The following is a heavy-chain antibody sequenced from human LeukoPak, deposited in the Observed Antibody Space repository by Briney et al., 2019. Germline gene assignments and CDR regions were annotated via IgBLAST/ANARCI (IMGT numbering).Heavy chain of an antibody. Sequence: GGSLRLSCAASGSTFSSYAMSWVRQAPGKGLEWVSAISGSGGSTYYADSVKGRFTISRDNSKNTLYLQMNSLRAEDTAVYYCAKQMWIQLWFPFDYWGQGTLVTVSS. D-gene: IGHD5-18*01. CDR3: AKQMWIQLWFPFDY. J-gene: IGHJ4*02. V-gene: IGHV3-23*01. CDR1: GSTFSSYA. CDR2: ISGSGGST.